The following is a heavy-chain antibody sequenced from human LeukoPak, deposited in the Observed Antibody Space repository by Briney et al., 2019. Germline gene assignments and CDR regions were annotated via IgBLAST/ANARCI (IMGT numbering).Heavy chain of an antibody. J-gene: IGHJ4*02. CDR1: GYTFTSYY. V-gene: IGHV1-46*01. CDR3: ARDAHTYYRDSSGYHADY. D-gene: IGHD3-22*01. Sequence: ASVKVSCKASGYTFTSYYMHWVRQAPGQGLEWMGIINPSGGSTSYAQKLQGRVTMTRDTSTSTVYMELSSLRSEDTAVYYCARDAHTYYRDSSGYHADYWGQGTLVTVSS. CDR2: INPSGGST.